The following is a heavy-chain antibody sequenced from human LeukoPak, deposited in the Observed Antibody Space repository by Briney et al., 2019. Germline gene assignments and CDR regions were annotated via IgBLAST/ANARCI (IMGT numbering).Heavy chain of an antibody. V-gene: IGHV3-30*18. CDR3: AKQWHGCGSGRYYGMDV. J-gene: IGHJ6*02. CDR2: ISYDGSNK. D-gene: IGHD3-10*01. CDR1: GFTFSSYG. Sequence: PGGSLRLSCAASGFTFSSYGMHWVRQAPGKGLEWVAVISYDGSNKYYADSVKGRFTISRDNSKNTLYLQMNSLRAEDTAVYYCAKQWHGCGSGRYYGMDVWGQGTTVTVSS.